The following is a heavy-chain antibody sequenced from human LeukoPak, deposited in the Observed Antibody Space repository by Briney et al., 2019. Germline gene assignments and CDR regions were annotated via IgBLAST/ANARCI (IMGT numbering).Heavy chain of an antibody. CDR3: AKGQYQLPYCFDP. J-gene: IGHJ5*02. CDR1: GFTFSSYS. Sequence: GGSLRLSCAASGFTFSSYSMNWVRQAPGKGLGWVSSISSSSSYIYYADSVKGRFTISRDNSKNTLYLQMNSLRAEDTAVYYCAKGQYQLPYCFDPWGQGTLVTVSS. CDR2: ISSSSSYI. D-gene: IGHD2-2*01. V-gene: IGHV3-21*04.